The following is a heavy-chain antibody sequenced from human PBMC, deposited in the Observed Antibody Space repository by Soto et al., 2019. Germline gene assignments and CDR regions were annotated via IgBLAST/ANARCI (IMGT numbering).Heavy chain of an antibody. J-gene: IGHJ6*02. CDR3: ARSQGSSTSLEIYYYYYYGMDV. Sequence: QVQLVQSGAEVKKPGSSVKVSCKASGGTFSSYAISWVRQAPGHGLEWMGGIIPISDTTDYAQKFQGRVTSTADESTSTAYMELSSLRSEDTAVYYCARSQGSSTSLEIYYYYYYGMDVWGQGTTVTVSS. V-gene: IGHV1-69*01. CDR1: GGTFSSYA. D-gene: IGHD2-2*01. CDR2: IIPISDTT.